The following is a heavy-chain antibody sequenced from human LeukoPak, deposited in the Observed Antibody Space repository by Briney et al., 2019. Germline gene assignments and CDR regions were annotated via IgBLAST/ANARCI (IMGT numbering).Heavy chain of an antibody. CDR3: ARDSLRIQSGTTP. V-gene: IGHV4-39*07. CDR1: GGSISINDYF. D-gene: IGHD1-1*01. CDR2: VSYRGDT. Sequence: SETLSLTCAVSGGSISINDYFWAWIRQSPGKGLEWIGSVSYRGDTYYNPSLQSRVTISVDTPKDQFSLRLNSVTAADTALYYCARDSLRIQSGTTPWGQGTLVTVSS. J-gene: IGHJ5*02.